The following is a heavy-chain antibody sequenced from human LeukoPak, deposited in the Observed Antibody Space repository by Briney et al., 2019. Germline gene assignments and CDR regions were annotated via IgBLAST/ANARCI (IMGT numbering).Heavy chain of an antibody. V-gene: IGHV3-64D*09. Sequence: VGSLRLSCSASGFTFSAYAMYWVRQAPGKGLEYVSGISSNGGSSFYADSVKGRFTISRDNSKNTLYLQMSSLRAEDTAVYYCVKITSVTGGDCWGQGTRLTVSS. CDR2: ISSNGGSS. D-gene: IGHD1-1*01. CDR1: GFTFSAYA. J-gene: IGHJ4*02. CDR3: VKITSVTGGDC.